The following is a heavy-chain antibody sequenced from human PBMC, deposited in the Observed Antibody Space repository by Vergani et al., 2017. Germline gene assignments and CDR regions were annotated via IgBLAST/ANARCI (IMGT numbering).Heavy chain of an antibody. CDR3: ARDYYDSSGYLGEDVFDI. J-gene: IGHJ3*02. CDR2: IHNRGKT. Sequence: QVQLQESGPRLVKPSETLSLTCSVSGYSIGSGFYWAWIRQSPGEGIQWLTSIHNRGKTYHNPSLKSRVSVSLDTPKNRFSLNLTSVTATDTAVYYCARDYYDSSGYLGEDVFDIWGQGTMVTVSS. V-gene: IGHV4-38-2*02. D-gene: IGHD3-22*01. CDR1: GYSIGSGFY.